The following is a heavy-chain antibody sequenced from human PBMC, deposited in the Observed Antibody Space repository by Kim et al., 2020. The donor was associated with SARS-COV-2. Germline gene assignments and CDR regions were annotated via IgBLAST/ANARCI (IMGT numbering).Heavy chain of an antibody. V-gene: IGHV4-59*01. CDR1: GGSISSYY. CDR2: IYYSGST. D-gene: IGHD4-17*01. CDR3: AGVGYGDYGAAFDI. J-gene: IGHJ3*02. Sequence: SETLSLTCTVSGGSISSYYWSWIRQPPGKGLEWIGYIYYSGSTNYNPSLKSRVTISVDTSKNQFSLKLSSVTAADTAVYYCAGVGYGDYGAAFDIWGQGTMVTVSS.